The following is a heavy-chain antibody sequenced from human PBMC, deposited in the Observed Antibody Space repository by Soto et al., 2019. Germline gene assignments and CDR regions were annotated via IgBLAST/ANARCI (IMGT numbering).Heavy chain of an antibody. CDR3: ARVKGWELLHFDY. V-gene: IGHV4-30-4*01. Sequence: SETLSLTCTVSGGSISSGDYYWSWIRQPPGKGLEWIGYIYYSGSTYYNPSLKSRVTISVDTSKNQFSLKLSSVTAADTAVYYCARVKGWELLHFDYWGQGTLVTVSS. CDR2: IYYSGST. CDR1: GGSISSGDYY. D-gene: IGHD1-26*01. J-gene: IGHJ4*02.